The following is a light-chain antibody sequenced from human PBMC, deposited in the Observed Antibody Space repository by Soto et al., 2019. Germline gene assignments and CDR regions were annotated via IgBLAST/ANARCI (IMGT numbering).Light chain of an antibody. Sequence: QLVLTQSSSASASLGSSVSLTCTLSSGHSSYIIAWHQQQPGKAPRYLMKLEGSGSYNKGSGVPDPFSGSSSGADRYLTISNLQFEDEADYYCETWDSNTYVFGTGTKVTVL. CDR2: LEGSGSY. V-gene: IGLV4-60*02. J-gene: IGLJ1*01. CDR3: ETWDSNTYV. CDR1: SGHSSYI.